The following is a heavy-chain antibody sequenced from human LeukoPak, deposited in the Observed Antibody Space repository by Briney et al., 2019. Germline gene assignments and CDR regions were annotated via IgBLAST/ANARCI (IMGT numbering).Heavy chain of an antibody. V-gene: IGHV3-7*03. CDR2: IKDDGSEK. Sequence: GGSLRLSCAASGFTFSSYWMSWVRQAPGKGLEWVANIKDDGSEKYYVDSVKGRLTISRDGAKNSLYLQMSSLRAEDTAVYYCTTWGSGMDVWGQGTTVTVSS. CDR1: GFTFSSYW. D-gene: IGHD7-27*01. CDR3: TTWGSGMDV. J-gene: IGHJ6*02.